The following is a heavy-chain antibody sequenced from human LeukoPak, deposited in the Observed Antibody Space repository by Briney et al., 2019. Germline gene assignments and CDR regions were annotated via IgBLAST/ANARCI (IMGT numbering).Heavy chain of an antibody. CDR3: ARASATHSEDDYGDADWYFDL. J-gene: IGHJ2*01. Sequence: PGGSLRLSCAASGFTFSSYWMHWVRQAPGKGLVWVSRINSDGSSTSYADSVKGRFTISRDNAKNTLYLQMNSLRAEDTAVYYCARASATHSEDDYGDADWYFDLWGRGTLVTVSS. D-gene: IGHD4-17*01. CDR2: INSDGSST. V-gene: IGHV3-74*01. CDR1: GFTFSSYW.